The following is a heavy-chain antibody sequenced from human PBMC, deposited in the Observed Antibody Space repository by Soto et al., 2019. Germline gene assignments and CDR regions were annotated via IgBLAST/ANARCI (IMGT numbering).Heavy chain of an antibody. CDR3: AKDRRCDGDCYHNNWFDP. V-gene: IGHV3-23*01. CDR1: GFTFSSYA. D-gene: IGHD2-21*02. CDR2: ISGSGGST. Sequence: EVQLLESGGGLVQPGGSLRLSCAASGFTFSSYAMSWVRQAPGKGLEWVSAISGSGGSTYYADSVKGRFTISRNNSKNTLYLQMNCRRAEDTAVYYCAKDRRCDGDCYHNNWFDPWGQGTLVTVSS. J-gene: IGHJ5*02.